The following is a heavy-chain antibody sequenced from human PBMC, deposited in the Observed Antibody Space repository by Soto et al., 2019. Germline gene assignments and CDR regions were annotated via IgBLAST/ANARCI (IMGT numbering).Heavy chain of an antibody. D-gene: IGHD6-6*01. CDR1: GFTFSSYW. CDR3: ASDGVRSSADY. CDR2: IKQDGSEK. J-gene: IGHJ4*02. Sequence: EVQLVESGGGLVQPGGSLRLSCAASGFTFSSYWMSWVRQAPGKGLEWVANIKQDGSEKYYVDSVKGRFTISRDNAKNSLYLQMHSLSAEDTAVYYCASDGVRSSADYWGQGTLVTVSS. V-gene: IGHV3-7*03.